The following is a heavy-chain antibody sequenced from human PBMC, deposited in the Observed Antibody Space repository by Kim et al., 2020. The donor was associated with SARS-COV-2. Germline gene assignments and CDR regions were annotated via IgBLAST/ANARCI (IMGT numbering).Heavy chain of an antibody. CDR1: GFTFSNAW. Sequence: GGSLRLSCAASGFTFSNAWMSWVRQAPGKGLEWVGRIKSKTDGGTTDYAAPVKGRFTISRDDSKNTLYLQMNSLKTEDTAVYYCTITPQYYYDSSGYHQFDGVDWGQGTTVTVSS. V-gene: IGHV3-15*01. J-gene: IGHJ6*02. CDR2: IKSKTDGGTT. CDR3: TITPQYYYDSSGYHQFDGVD. D-gene: IGHD3-22*01.